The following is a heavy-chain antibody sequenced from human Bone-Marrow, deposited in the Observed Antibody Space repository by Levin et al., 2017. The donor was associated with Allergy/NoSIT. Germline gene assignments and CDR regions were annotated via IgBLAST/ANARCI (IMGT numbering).Heavy chain of an antibody. CDR2: IWYDGSNE. V-gene: IGHV3-33*01. J-gene: IGHJ6*02. CDR3: ARDSVGVVETATDDNNQPSLLMDV. D-gene: IGHD5-18*01. CDR1: GFTFTTYA. Sequence: GGSLRLSCATSGFTFTTYAMHWVRQAPGKGLEWMAVIWYDGSNEYYADSVRGRFTISRDNSKNTLYLQMNSLRAEDTAVYFCARDSVGVVETATDDNNQPSLLMDVWGQGTTVIVSS.